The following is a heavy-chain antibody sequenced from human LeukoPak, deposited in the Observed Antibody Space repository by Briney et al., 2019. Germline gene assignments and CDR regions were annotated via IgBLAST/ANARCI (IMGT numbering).Heavy chain of an antibody. CDR1: GFTFSSYS. V-gene: IGHV3-48*04. Sequence: GRSLRLSCAASGFTFSSYSMSWVRQAPGKGLEWLSYISSSSSTIYYADSVKGRFTVSRDNAKNSLYLQMNSLRAEDTAVYYCARDYNFWSGSDYYYMDVWGKGTTVTVSS. D-gene: IGHD3-3*01. J-gene: IGHJ6*03. CDR3: ARDYNFWSGSDYYYMDV. CDR2: ISSSSSTI.